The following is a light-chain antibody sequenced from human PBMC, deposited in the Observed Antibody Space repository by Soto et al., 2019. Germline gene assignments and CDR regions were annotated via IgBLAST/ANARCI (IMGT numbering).Light chain of an antibody. CDR1: TSNIGNNP. Sequence: QAVLTQSPSVSGTPGQRVTMSCSGSTSNIGNNPVNWYQQPPGTAPTLLIYDNDQRPSGVADRFSGSKSGTSASLAISGLQSEDETEYYCATWDDTVSGYVFGTGTKLTVL. V-gene: IGLV1-44*01. CDR2: DND. J-gene: IGLJ1*01. CDR3: ATWDDTVSGYV.